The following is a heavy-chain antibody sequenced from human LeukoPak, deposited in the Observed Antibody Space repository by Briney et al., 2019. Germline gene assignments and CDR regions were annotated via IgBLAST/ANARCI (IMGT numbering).Heavy chain of an antibody. J-gene: IGHJ3*02. CDR1: GYTLTELS. V-gene: IGHV1-24*01. CDR2: FDPEDGET. CDR3: ATKIARPDAFDI. Sequence: ASVKVSCKVSGYTLTELSMHWVRQAPGKGLEWMGGFDPEDGETIYAQKFQGRVTMPEDTSTDTAYMELSSLRSEDTAVYYCATKIARPDAFDIWGQGTMVTVSS.